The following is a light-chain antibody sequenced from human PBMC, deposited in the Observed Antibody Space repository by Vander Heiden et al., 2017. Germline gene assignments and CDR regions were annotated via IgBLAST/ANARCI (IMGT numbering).Light chain of an antibody. CDR1: QDISNH. J-gene: IGKJ3*01. CDR2: DAS. Sequence: DIQMTQSPSSLSASTGDRVTITCRASQDISNHLNWYQQKPGKAPKLLIYDASNLETGVPSRFSGSGSGTDFTLTISSLQPEDIATYYCQQYDNLPLTFGPGTKVDIK. V-gene: IGKV1-33*01. CDR3: QQYDNLPLT.